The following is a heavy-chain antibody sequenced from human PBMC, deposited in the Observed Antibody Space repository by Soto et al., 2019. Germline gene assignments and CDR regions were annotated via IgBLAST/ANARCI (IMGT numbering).Heavy chain of an antibody. CDR3: ARARAVAGDRYYYYGMDV. V-gene: IGHV1-69*12. CDR2: IIPIIGTA. D-gene: IGHD6-19*01. Sequence: QVQLVQSGAEVKKPGSSVKVSCKASGGTFSSYAISWVRQAPGQGLEWMGGIIPIIGTANYAQKFQGRVTITADESTSTAYMELSSLRSEDTAVYYCARARAVAGDRYYYYGMDVWGQGTTVTVSS. CDR1: GGTFSSYA. J-gene: IGHJ6*02.